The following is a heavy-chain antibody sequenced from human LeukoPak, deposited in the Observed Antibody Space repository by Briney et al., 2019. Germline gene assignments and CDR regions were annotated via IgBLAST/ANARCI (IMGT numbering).Heavy chain of an antibody. J-gene: IGHJ4*02. Sequence: PGESLRLSCAASGFTFSDYWMSWVRQAPGKGLEWVANVKKDGSEKNYVASVRGRFTISRDNARRSLYLYMNNLRPEDTGVYYCRTGHYSGLWGQGTLVIVSS. CDR3: RTGHYSGL. D-gene: IGHD4-11*01. CDR1: GFTFSDYW. V-gene: IGHV3-7*01. CDR2: VKKDGSEK.